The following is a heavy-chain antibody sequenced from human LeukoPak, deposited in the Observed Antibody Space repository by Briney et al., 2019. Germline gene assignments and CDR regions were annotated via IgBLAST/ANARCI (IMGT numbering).Heavy chain of an antibody. CDR2: IKQDGSEE. D-gene: IGHD2-2*01. J-gene: IGHJ4*02. V-gene: IGHV3-7*01. CDR3: ARGTRAPDY. Sequence: AGGSLRLSCAASGITFSTSWMSWVRQAPGKGLEWVATIKQDGSEEYYVDSVKGRFTISRDNARNSLCLQMDSLRAEDTAVYYCARGTRAPDYWGQGTLVTVSS. CDR1: GITFSTSW.